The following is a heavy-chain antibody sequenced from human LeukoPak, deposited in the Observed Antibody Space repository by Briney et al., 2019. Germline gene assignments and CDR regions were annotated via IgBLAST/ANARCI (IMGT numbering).Heavy chain of an antibody. J-gene: IGHJ5*02. CDR1: GGTFSSYA. CDR3: ARDRGDIVVVPAAIWFDP. D-gene: IGHD2-2*01. V-gene: IGHV1-69*06. Sequence: ASVKVSCKASGGTFSSYAISWVRQAPGQGLEWMGGIIPIFGTANYAQKFQGRVAITADKSTSTAYMELSSLRSEDTAVHYCARDRGDIVVVPAAIWFDPWGQGTPVTVSS. CDR2: IIPIFGTA.